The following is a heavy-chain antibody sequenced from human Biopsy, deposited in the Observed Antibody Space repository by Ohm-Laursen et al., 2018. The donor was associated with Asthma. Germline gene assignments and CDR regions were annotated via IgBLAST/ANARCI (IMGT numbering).Heavy chain of an antibody. CDR1: GFTVSRGH. V-gene: IGHV3-53*01. CDR3: ARGDSSNWSHYYFDY. Sequence: SLRLSCAAPGFTVSRGHMFWVRQAPGKGLEWVSVIYSGGTSHTADSVRGRFTISRDFSKNTLHLQMHSLRVEDTAVYYCARGDSSNWSHYYFDYWGQGTLVTVSS. CDR2: IYSGGTS. J-gene: IGHJ4*02. D-gene: IGHD3-22*01.